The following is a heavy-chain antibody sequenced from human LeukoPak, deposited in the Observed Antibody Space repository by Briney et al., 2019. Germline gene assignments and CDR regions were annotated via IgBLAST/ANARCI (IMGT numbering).Heavy chain of an antibody. CDR2: ISFDGGTT. CDR3: AGEVRGYCSRYSCIYGMEL. CDR1: GFTLSDYA. V-gene: IGHV3-30*09. D-gene: IGHD2-8*01. Sequence: GGSLRLSCAASGFTLSDYAVHWVRQAPAKGLEWVAVISFDGGTTYYADSVKGRFAVSRDNSGNTLHLQMNGLRAEDTAVYYWAGEVRGYCSRYSCIYGMELWGLGTRVTVSS. J-gene: IGHJ6*02.